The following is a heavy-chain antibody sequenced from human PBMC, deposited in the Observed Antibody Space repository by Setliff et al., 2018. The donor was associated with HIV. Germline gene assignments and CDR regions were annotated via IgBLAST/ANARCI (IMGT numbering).Heavy chain of an antibody. Sequence: SETLSLTCTVAGDSISTDYWSWIRQPAGKRLEFIGRISAAGTINYNTSLRSRVTLSVDTSENQFSLTVNSVTAADTAMYFWARDEGRATGSWWDQSASWYLDYWGHGILVTVSS. J-gene: IGHJ4*01. V-gene: IGHV4-4*07. CDR3: ARDEGRATGSWWDQSASWYLDY. D-gene: IGHD6-13*01. CDR2: ISAAGTI. CDR1: GDSISTDY.